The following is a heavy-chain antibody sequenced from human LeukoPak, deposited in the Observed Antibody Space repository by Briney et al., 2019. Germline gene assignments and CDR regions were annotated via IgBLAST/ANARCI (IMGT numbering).Heavy chain of an antibody. CDR3: ARERQNRFDY. CDR1: GFTFSSYA. D-gene: IGHD2/OR15-2a*01. CDR2: ISYDGSNK. V-gene: IGHV3-30-3*01. Sequence: GGSLRLSCAASGFTFSSYAMHWVRQAPGKGLEWVAVISYDGSNKYYADSVKGRFTISRDNSKNTLYLQMDSLRAEDTAVYYCARERQNRFDYWGRGTLATVSS. J-gene: IGHJ4*02.